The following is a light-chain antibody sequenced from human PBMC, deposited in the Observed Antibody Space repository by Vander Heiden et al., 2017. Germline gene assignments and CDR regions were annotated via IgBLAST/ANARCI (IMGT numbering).Light chain of an antibody. CDR2: VAS. CDR3: QQYNNWPRT. J-gene: IGKJ1*01. CDR1: QSISSN. V-gene: IGKV3-15*01. Sequence: ELVMTQSPATLSVSPGERATLSCRASQSISSNLAWYQQKPGQAPRLIYVASTRATGIPARFSGSGSGTEFTLTISSLQSEDFAVYYCQQYNNWPRTFGQGTKVEIK.